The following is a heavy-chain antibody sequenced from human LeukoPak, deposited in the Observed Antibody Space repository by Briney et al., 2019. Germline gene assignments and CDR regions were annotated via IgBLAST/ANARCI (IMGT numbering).Heavy chain of an antibody. J-gene: IGHJ4*02. V-gene: IGHV4-4*07. D-gene: IGHD3-22*01. CDR3: ARDKDSSGYRDY. CDR2: IYTSGST. Sequence: SETLSLTCTVSGGSISSYYWRWVRQPAGKGLEWIGRIYTSGSTNYNPSLKSRVTMSVDTSKNQFSLKLSSVTAADTAVYYCARDKDSSGYRDYWGQGTLVTVSS. CDR1: GGSISSYY.